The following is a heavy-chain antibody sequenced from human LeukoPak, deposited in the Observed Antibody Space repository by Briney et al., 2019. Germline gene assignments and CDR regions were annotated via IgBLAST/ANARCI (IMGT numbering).Heavy chain of an antibody. CDR3: ARRRRIGRYSYGCLDY. V-gene: IGHV4-39*01. D-gene: IGHD5-18*01. J-gene: IGHJ4*02. CDR2: IYYSGST. CDR1: GGSISSSSYY. Sequence: SETLSLTCTVSGGSISSSSYYWGWIRQPPGKGLEWIGSIYYSGSTYYNPSLKSRATISVDTSKNQFSLKLSSVTAADTAVYYCARRRRIGRYSYGCLDYWGQGTLVTVSS.